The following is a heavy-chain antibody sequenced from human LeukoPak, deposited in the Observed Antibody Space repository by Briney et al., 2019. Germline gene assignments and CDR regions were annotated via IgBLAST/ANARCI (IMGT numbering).Heavy chain of an antibody. D-gene: IGHD6-13*01. CDR1: GGASSSEY. CDR3: ARARYSRSWYDEDGFDI. Sequence: SETLSLTCTFSGGASSSEYESWIRQPPGQGLEWIGYIYYSRSTNYNPSLKSRVTISVDTSKNQFSLKLSSVTAADTAVYYCARARYSRSWYDEDGFDIWGQGTMVTVYS. J-gene: IGHJ3*02. V-gene: IGHV4-59*01. CDR2: IYYSRST.